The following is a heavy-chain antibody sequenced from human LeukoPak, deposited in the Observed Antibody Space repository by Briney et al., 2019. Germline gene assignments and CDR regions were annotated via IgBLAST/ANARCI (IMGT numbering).Heavy chain of an antibody. CDR2: IYYSGST. J-gene: IGHJ5*02. Sequence: SETLSLTCTVSGGSISSYYWSWIRQPPGKGLEWIGYIYYSGSTNYNPSLKSRVTMSVDTSKNQFSLKLSSVTAADTAVYYCAREVRAAAATRWFDPWGQGTLVTVSS. CDR3: AREVRAAAATRWFDP. CDR1: GGSISSYY. D-gene: IGHD6-13*01. V-gene: IGHV4-59*12.